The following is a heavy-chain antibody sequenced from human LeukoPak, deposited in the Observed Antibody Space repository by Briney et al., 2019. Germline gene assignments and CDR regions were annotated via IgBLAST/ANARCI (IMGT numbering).Heavy chain of an antibody. CDR1: GFTFSSYS. Sequence: GGSLRLSCAASGFTFSSYSMNWVRQAPGKGLEWASSISSSSSYIYYADSVKGRFTISRDNAKNSLYLQMNSLRAEDTAVYYCARGAAMVACTGDYWGQGTLVTVSS. D-gene: IGHD2-2*01. V-gene: IGHV3-21*01. J-gene: IGHJ4*02. CDR2: ISSSSSYI. CDR3: ARGAAMVACTGDY.